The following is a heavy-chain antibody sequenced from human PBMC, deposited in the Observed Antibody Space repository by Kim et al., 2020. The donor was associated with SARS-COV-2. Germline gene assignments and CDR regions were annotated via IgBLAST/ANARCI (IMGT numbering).Heavy chain of an antibody. CDR3: ARGGTRYQD. J-gene: IGHJ4*02. D-gene: IGHD1-1*01. Sequence: SETLSLTCIVSGGSISSYYWSWIRQPPGKGLEWFGHIYNTGNTNYNPSLKSRVTISVDMSKNEFSLKLSSVTAADTAVYYCARGGTRYQDWGQGTLVTVSS. CDR1: GGSISSYY. V-gene: IGHV4-59*01. CDR2: IYNTGNT.